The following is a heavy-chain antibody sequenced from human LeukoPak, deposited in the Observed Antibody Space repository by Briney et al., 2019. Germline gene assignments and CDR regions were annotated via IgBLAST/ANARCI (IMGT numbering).Heavy chain of an antibody. D-gene: IGHD4-23*01. V-gene: IGHV1-2*06. Sequence: ASVKVSCKASGYTLTSFYMHWVRQAPGQGLEWMGRINPNSGGTNYAQKFQGRVTMTRDTSISTAYMELSRLRSDDTAVYYCARAGGNRVGDASDIWGQGTMVTVSS. J-gene: IGHJ3*02. CDR1: GYTLTSFY. CDR3: ARAGGNRVGDASDI. CDR2: INPNSGGT.